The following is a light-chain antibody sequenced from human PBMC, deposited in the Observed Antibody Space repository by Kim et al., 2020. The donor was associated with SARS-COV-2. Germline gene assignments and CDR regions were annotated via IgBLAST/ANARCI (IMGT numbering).Light chain of an antibody. V-gene: IGKV1-33*01. J-gene: IGKJ2*03. CDR3: QQYDNLPPYS. CDR1: QDISNY. Sequence: ASVGDRGTITCRASQDISNYWSWYQQKPGEAPKLLIYDAANLEKRVPSRCSGGGSGTDFTFTISSMQPEDIAAYYCQQYDNLPPYSFGQGTKLEI. CDR2: DAA.